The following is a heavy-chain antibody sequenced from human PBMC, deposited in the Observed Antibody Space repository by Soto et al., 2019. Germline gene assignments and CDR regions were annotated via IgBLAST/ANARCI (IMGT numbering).Heavy chain of an antibody. J-gene: IGHJ4*02. CDR2: ISGSGGST. Sequence: GGSLRLSCAASGFTFSSYAMSWVRQAPGKGLEWVSAISGSGGSTYYADSVKGRFTISRDNSKNTLYLQMNSLRAEDTAVYYCAKDRVLRFLEWNFDYWGQGTLVTVSS. CDR1: GFTFSSYA. D-gene: IGHD3-3*01. CDR3: AKDRVLRFLEWNFDY. V-gene: IGHV3-23*01.